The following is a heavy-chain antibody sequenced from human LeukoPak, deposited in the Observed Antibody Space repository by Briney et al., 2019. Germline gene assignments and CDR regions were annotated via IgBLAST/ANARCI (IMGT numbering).Heavy chain of an antibody. J-gene: IGHJ4*02. CDR3: ARESPGTTVFDY. D-gene: IGHD1-1*01. Sequence: GGSLRLSCEASGFTVSRNYMSWVRQAPGKGLEWVSVIYSGGSTYYADSVKGRFTISRDNAKNSLFLQMNSLRAEDTAVYYCARESPGTTVFDYWGQGTLVTVSS. V-gene: IGHV3-66*01. CDR2: IYSGGST. CDR1: GFTVSRNY.